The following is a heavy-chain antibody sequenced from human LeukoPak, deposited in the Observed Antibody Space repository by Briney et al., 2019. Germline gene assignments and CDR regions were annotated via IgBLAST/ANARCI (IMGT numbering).Heavy chain of an antibody. D-gene: IGHD2-2*01. V-gene: IGHV1-46*01. CDR1: GYTFTSYY. CDR3: ARRVVVPAAMYYYYYMDV. J-gene: IGHJ6*03. CDR2: INPSGGST. Sequence: ASVKVSCKASGYTFTSYYMHWVRQAPRQGLEWMGIINPSGGSTSYAQKFQGRVTMTRDTSTSTVYMELSSLRSEDTAVYYCARRVVVPAAMYYYYYMDVWGKGTTVTVSS.